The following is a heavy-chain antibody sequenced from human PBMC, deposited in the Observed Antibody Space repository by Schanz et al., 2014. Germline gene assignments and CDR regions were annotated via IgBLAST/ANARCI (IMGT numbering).Heavy chain of an antibody. Sequence: VRLVESGGGVVQPGRSLRLSCAASGFTFSSHWMHWVRQPPGRGLEWVSYIGNGGVTIYYADSVKGRFTISRDNSKNSLYLQMNSLRAEDTAVYYCARIGGSVFDYWAQGTLVTVSS. V-gene: IGHV3-48*04. CDR3: ARIGGSVFDY. D-gene: IGHD3-10*01. CDR2: IGNGGVTI. J-gene: IGHJ4*02. CDR1: GFTFSSHW.